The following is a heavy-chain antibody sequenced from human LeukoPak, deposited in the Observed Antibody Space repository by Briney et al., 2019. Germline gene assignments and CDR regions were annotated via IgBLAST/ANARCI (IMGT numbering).Heavy chain of an antibody. CDR3: ARDPRSGLGPYDAFDI. CDR1: GFTFSDYY. D-gene: IGHD3-16*01. CDR2: ISSSGSTI. V-gene: IGHV3-11*01. Sequence: GGSLRLSCAASGFTFSDYYMSWIRQAPGEGLEWVSYISSSGSTIYYADSVKGRFTISRDNAKNSLYLQMNSLRAEDTAVYYCARDPRSGLGPYDAFDIWGQGTMVTVSS. J-gene: IGHJ3*02.